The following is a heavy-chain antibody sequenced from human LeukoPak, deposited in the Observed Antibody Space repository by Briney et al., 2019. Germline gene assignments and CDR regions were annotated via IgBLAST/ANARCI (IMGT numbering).Heavy chain of an antibody. CDR3: ASLEGAKDVDV. Sequence: PSETLSLTCAVYGGSFSGYYWSWIRQPPGKGLEWIGEINHSGSTNYNPSLKSRVTISVDTSKNQFSLKLSSVTAADTAVYYCASLEGAKDVDVWGTGTTVTVSS. J-gene: IGHJ6*04. CDR2: INHSGST. V-gene: IGHV4-34*01. CDR1: GGSFSGYY. D-gene: IGHD1-26*01.